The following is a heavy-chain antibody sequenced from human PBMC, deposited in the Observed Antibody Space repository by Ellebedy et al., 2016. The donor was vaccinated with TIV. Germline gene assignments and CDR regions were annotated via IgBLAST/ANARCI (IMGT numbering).Heavy chain of an antibody. CDR3: ARHRDYYFDY. Sequence: GGSLRLSCQGSGYAFTRSWIGWVRQMPGKGLEWMGVIYPDDSDARYTPSYQGRISISADKSISTAYLQWSSLKASDTAMYYCARHRDYYFDYWGQGTLVTVSS. CDR2: IYPDDSDA. V-gene: IGHV5-51*01. J-gene: IGHJ4*02. CDR1: GYAFTRSW. D-gene: IGHD3-10*01.